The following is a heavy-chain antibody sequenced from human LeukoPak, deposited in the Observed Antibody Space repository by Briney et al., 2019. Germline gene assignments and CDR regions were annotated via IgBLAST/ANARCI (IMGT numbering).Heavy chain of an antibody. CDR3: AKAYYDSSGYTD. D-gene: IGHD3-22*01. CDR2: ISGSGGST. CDR1: GFTFSSYA. J-gene: IGHJ4*02. V-gene: IGHV3-23*01. Sequence: GGSLRLSCAASGFTFSSYAMSWVRQAPGKGLEGVSAISGSGGSTYYADSVKGRFTISRDNSKNTLYLQMNSLRAEDTAVYYCAKAYYDSSGYTDWGQGTLVTVSS.